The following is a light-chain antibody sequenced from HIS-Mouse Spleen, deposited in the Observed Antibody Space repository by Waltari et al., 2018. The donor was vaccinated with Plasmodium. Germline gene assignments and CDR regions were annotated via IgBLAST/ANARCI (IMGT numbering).Light chain of an antibody. Sequence: QSALTQPPSASGSPGQSVTISCTGTSSDVGGYNYVSWYQPHPGKAPKLMIYEVSKRPSGVPDRFSVSKSGNTASLTVSGLQAEDEADYYCSSYAGSNNLVFGGGTKLTVL. CDR3: SSYAGSNNLV. V-gene: IGLV2-8*01. CDR1: SSDVGGYNY. J-gene: IGLJ2*01. CDR2: EVS.